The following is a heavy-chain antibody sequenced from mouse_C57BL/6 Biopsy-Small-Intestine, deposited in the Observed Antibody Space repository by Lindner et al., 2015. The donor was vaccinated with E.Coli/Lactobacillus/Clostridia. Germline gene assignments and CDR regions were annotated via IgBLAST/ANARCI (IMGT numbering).Heavy chain of an antibody. Sequence: VQLQESGAELVRPGTSVKVSCKASGYXFSNHLIEWVKQRPGQGLEWIGVINPGSGGTDYNENFKGKATLTADKSSSTAYMQLNSLTSEDSAVYFCASYGNFDHWGQGTLVTVSA. CDR1: GYXFSNHL. V-gene: IGHV1-54*01. J-gene: IGHJ3*01. D-gene: IGHD2-1*01. CDR3: ASYGNFDH. CDR2: INPGSGGT.